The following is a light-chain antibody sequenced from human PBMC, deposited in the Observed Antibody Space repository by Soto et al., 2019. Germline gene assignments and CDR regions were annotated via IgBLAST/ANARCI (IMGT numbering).Light chain of an antibody. J-gene: IGLJ7*01. Sequence: QPVLTQPPSASETPGQRFTISCSGSSSNIGRNTVNWYQHLPGTAPKLLIYSNNQRPSGVPDRFSGSKSGTSASLAISGLQSEDEADYYCAAWDDSLNGVIFGGGTQLTVL. CDR2: SNN. V-gene: IGLV1-44*01. CDR1: SSNIGRNT. CDR3: AAWDDSLNGVI.